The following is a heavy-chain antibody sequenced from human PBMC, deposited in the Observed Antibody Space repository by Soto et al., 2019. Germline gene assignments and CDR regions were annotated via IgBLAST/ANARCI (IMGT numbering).Heavy chain of an antibody. J-gene: IGHJ1*01. CDR3: ARWGYCSGGSCYGLFAFQH. CDR1: GFTVSSNY. D-gene: IGHD2-15*01. Sequence: EVQLVESGGGLVQPGGSLRLSCAASGFTVSSNYMSWVRQAPGKGLEWVSVIYSGGSTYYADSVKGRFTISRDNSKNTLYLQINCRGAGDTAVYYCARWGYCSGGSCYGLFAFQHWGQGTLVTVSS. CDR2: IYSGGST. V-gene: IGHV3-66*01.